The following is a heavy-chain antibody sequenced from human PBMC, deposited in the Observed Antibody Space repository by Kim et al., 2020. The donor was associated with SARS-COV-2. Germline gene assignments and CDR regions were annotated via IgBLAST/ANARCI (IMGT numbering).Heavy chain of an antibody. J-gene: IGHJ4*02. D-gene: IGHD4-17*01. CDR3: AREGRDYGDYVNY. V-gene: IGHV3-11*01. Sequence: YADSVKGRFTIPRDNAKNSLYLQMNSLRAEDTAVYYCAREGRDYGDYVNYWGQGTLVTVSS.